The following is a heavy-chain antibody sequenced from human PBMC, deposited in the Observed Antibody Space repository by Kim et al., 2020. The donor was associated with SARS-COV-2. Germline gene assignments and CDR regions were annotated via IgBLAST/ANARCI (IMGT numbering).Heavy chain of an antibody. V-gene: IGHV5-51*01. J-gene: IGHJ6*02. D-gene: IGHD2-2*01. CDR2: IYPGDSDT. CDR1: GYSFTSYW. CDR3: ARRSSTSHLRLMAGAHGMDV. Sequence: GESLKISCKGSGYSFTSYWIGWVRQMPGKGLEWMGIIYPGDSDTRYSPSFQGQVTISADKSISTAYLQWSSLKASDTAMYYCARRSSTSHLRLMAGAHGMDVWGQGTTVTVSS.